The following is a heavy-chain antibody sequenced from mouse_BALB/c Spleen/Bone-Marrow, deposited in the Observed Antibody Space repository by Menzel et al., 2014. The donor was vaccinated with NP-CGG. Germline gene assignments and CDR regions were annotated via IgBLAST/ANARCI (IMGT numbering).Heavy chain of an antibody. CDR3: AREERTTARFAY. V-gene: IGHV3-1*02. CDR2: LHYSGNT. J-gene: IGHJ3*01. CDR1: GYSITSGYG. Sequence: EVKLQESGPDLVKPSQSLSLTCTVTGYSITSGYGWRWIRQFAENQLERVAYLHYSGNTDYNPSLKSRISITRDTSKNQSFLHLNSVTSEDTATYYCAREERTTARFAYWGQGTLLTVSA. D-gene: IGHD1-2*01.